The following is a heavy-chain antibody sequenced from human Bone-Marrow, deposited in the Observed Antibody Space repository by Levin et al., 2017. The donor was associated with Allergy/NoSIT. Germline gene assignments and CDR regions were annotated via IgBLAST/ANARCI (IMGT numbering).Heavy chain of an antibody. CDR3: ARDVSVAGLYDY. Sequence: GESLKISCAASGFTFSIYWMSWVRQAPGKGPQWVANIKHDGSEKNYVDSVEGRFAISRDNAKNSLYLQINSLRAEDTAVYYCARDVSVAGLYDYWGQGTLVTVSS. CDR2: IKHDGSEK. CDR1: GFTFSIYW. D-gene: IGHD6-19*01. J-gene: IGHJ4*02. V-gene: IGHV3-7*01.